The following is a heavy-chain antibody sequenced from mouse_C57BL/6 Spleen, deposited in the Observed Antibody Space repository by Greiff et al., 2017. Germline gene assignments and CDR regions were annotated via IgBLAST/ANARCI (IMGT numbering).Heavy chain of an antibody. CDR1: GYTFTSYW. D-gene: IGHD4-1*02. V-gene: IGHV1-50*01. CDR3: ARSTGANFDY. CDR2: IDPSDSYT. J-gene: IGHJ2*01. Sequence: QVHVKQPGAELVKPGASVKLSCKASGYTFTSYWMQWVKQRPGQGLEWIGEIDPSDSYTNYNQKFKGKATLTVDTSSSTAYMQLSSLTSEDSAVYYCARSTGANFDYWGQGTTLTVSS.